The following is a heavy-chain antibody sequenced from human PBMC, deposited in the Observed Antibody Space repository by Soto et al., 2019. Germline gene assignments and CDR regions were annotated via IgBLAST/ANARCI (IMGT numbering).Heavy chain of an antibody. CDR2: IYYSGST. Sequence: SETLSLTCTVSGGSISSGGYYWSWIRQHPGKGLEWIGYIYYSGSTYYNPSLKSRVTISVDTSKNQFSLKLSSVTAADTAMYYCAKARCYTTDCYVPDSWGQGTLVTVSS. CDR1: GGSISSGGYY. V-gene: IGHV4-31*03. J-gene: IGHJ5*01. CDR3: AKARCYTTDCYVPDS. D-gene: IGHD3-16*02.